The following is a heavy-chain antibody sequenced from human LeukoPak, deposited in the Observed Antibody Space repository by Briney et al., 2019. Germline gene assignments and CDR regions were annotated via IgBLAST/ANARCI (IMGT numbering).Heavy chain of an antibody. J-gene: IGHJ3*02. V-gene: IGHV4-34*01. Sequence: PSETLSLTCAVYGGSFSGYYWSWIRQPPGKGLEWIGEINHSGSTNYNPSLKSRVTISVDTSKNQFSLKLSSVTAADTAMYYCARRGYIGTYSGDDALDIWGQGTMVTVSS. CDR2: INHSGST. CDR1: GGSFSGYY. D-gene: IGHD1-26*01. CDR3: ARRGYIGTYSGDDALDI.